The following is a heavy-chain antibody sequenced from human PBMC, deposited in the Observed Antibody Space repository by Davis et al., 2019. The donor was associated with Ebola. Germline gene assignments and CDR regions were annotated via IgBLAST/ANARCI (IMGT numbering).Heavy chain of an antibody. Sequence: MPSETLSLTCAVYGGSFSGYYWSWIRQPPGKGLEWIGEINHSGSTNYNPSLKSRVTISVDTSKNQFSLKLSSVTAADTAVYYCARVNIVVVIAQGWFDPWGQGTLVTVSS. D-gene: IGHD2-21*01. CDR3: ARVNIVVVIAQGWFDP. CDR1: GGSFSGYY. J-gene: IGHJ5*02. V-gene: IGHV4-34*01. CDR2: INHSGST.